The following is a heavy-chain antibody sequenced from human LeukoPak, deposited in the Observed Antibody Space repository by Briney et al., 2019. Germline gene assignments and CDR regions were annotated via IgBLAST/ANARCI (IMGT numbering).Heavy chain of an antibody. CDR1: GGSISSHY. J-gene: IGHJ4*02. CDR3: ARNYNYGRYFFDS. Sequence: SETLSLTCTVSGGSISSHYWSWIRQPPGKGLEWIGYIYYSGSTKYNPSLKSRITISVDTSKNQFSLKLTSVTAADTAVYYCARNYNYGRYFFDSWGQGILVTVSS. V-gene: IGHV4-59*11. CDR2: IYYSGST. D-gene: IGHD3-10*01.